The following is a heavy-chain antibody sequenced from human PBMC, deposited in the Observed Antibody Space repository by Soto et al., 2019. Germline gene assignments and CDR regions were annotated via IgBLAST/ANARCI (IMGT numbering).Heavy chain of an antibody. D-gene: IGHD2-2*01. J-gene: IGHJ6*03. CDR1: GGTFSSYT. V-gene: IGHV1-69*02. CDR2: IIPILGIA. Sequence: QVQLVQSGAEVKKPGSSVKVSCKASGGTFSSYTISWVRQAPGQGLEWMGRIIPILGIANYAQKFQGSVTITADKSTSTAYMGLSSLRSEDTAVYYCAMDCSSTSCSRPLVMDVWGKGTTVTVSS. CDR3: AMDCSSTSCSRPLVMDV.